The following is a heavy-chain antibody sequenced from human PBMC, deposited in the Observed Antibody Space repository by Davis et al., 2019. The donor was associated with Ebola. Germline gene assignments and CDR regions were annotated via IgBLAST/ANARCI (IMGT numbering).Heavy chain of an antibody. V-gene: IGHV1-8*01. CDR3: ARVGGSGSYYYYYGMDV. Sequence: ASVKVSCKASGYTFTSYDINWVRQATGQGLEWMGWMNPNSGNTGYAQKFQGRVTMTRNTSISTAYMELSSLRSEDTAVYYCARVGGSGSYYYYYGMDVWGQGATVTVSS. D-gene: IGHD3-10*01. J-gene: IGHJ6*02. CDR2: MNPNSGNT. CDR1: GYTFTSYD.